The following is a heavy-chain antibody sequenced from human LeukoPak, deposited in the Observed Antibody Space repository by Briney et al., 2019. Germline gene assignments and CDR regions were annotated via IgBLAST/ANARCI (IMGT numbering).Heavy chain of an antibody. D-gene: IGHD3-3*01. J-gene: IGHJ6*02. CDR1: GFTFSSYA. V-gene: IGHV3-30-3*01. CDR2: ISYDGSNK. Sequence: GGSLRLSCAASGFTFSSYAMHWVRQAPGKGLEWVAVISYDGSNKYYADSVKGRFTISSDNSKNTLYLQMNSLRAEDTAVYYCARGSFYRDCYYGMDVWGQGTPVTVSS. CDR3: ARGSFYRDCYYGMDV.